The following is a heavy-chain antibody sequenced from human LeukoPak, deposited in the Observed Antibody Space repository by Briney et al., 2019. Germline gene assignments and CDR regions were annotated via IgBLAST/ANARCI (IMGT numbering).Heavy chain of an antibody. CDR3: AKGQNSRGYSRDY. CDR1: GFTFSNFA. Sequence: PGGSLRLSCAASGFTFSNFAMSWVRQAPGKGLEWVSAISGSGGSTYYADSVKGRFTISRDNSKNTLYLQMNSLRAEDTAVYYCAKGQNSRGYSRDYWGQGTLVTVSS. D-gene: IGHD5-18*01. V-gene: IGHV3-23*01. CDR2: ISGSGGST. J-gene: IGHJ4*02.